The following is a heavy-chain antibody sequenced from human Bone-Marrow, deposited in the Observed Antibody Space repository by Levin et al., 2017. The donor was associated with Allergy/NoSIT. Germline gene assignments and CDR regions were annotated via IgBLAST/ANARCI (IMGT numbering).Heavy chain of an antibody. Sequence: GGSLRLSCAASGFTFNSYAMTWVRQAPGKGLEWVSSISRSGDTTYYADSVKGRLFTSRDNSKNTLYLQMNSLRAEDTALYYCAKESVVDPTGNGSLDYWGQGTLVSVSS. D-gene: IGHD3-22*01. V-gene: IGHV3-23*01. CDR1: GFTFNSYA. CDR2: ISRSGDTT. J-gene: IGHJ4*02. CDR3: AKESVVDPTGNGSLDY.